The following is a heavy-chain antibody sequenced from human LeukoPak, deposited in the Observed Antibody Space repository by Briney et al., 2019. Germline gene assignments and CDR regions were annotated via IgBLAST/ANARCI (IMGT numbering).Heavy chain of an antibody. V-gene: IGHV1-8*01. D-gene: IGHD3-10*01. CDR3: ARGNYYGSGSYYITQAFDI. Sequence: ASVNVSCKASGYTFTTYDINWVRQATGQGLEWMGWMNPNSGNAGSAQKFQGRVTLTRNASISTAYMELSSLRSEDTAMYYCARGNYYGSGSYYITQAFDIWGQGTMVTVSS. CDR2: MNPNSGNA. J-gene: IGHJ3*02. CDR1: GYTFTTYD.